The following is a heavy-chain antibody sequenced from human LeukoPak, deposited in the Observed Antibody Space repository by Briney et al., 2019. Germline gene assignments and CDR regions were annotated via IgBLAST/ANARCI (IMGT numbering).Heavy chain of an antibody. J-gene: IGHJ4*02. V-gene: IGHV4-4*02. CDR2: IYHSGST. D-gene: IGHD4-17*01. Sequence: PSETLSLTCAVSGGSITSSNWWSWVRQPPGKGLEWIGEIYHSGSTNYNPSLKSRVTISVDKSKNQFSLKLSSVTAADTAVYYCARKDYGDYGQFDYWGQGTLVTVSS. CDR3: ARKDYGDYGQFDY. CDR1: GGSITSSNW.